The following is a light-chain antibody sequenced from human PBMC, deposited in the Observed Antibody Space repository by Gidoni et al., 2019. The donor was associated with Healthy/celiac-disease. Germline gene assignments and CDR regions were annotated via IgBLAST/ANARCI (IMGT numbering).Light chain of an antibody. CDR3: QQSYSTPPMYT. Sequence: DIPMTPSPSSLSASVGDRVTITCRARQSISSYLNWYQQKPGKAPKLLIYAASSLQSGVPSRFSGSGSGTDFTLTISSLQPEDFATYYCQQSYSTPPMYTFGQGTKLEIK. CDR1: QSISSY. J-gene: IGKJ2*01. V-gene: IGKV1-39*01. CDR2: AAS.